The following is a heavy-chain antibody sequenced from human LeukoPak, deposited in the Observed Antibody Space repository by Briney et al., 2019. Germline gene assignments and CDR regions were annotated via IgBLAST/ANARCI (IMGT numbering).Heavy chain of an antibody. D-gene: IGHD3-10*01. CDR3: ATAHRLLWIGDAFDI. J-gene: IGHJ3*02. Sequence: GGSLRLSCAASGFTFSSYSMNWVRQAPGKGLEWVSSISSSSSYICYADSVKGRFTISRDNAKNSLYLQMNSLRAEDTAVYYCATAHRLLWIGDAFDIWGQGTMVTVSS. V-gene: IGHV3-21*01. CDR2: ISSSSSYI. CDR1: GFTFSSYS.